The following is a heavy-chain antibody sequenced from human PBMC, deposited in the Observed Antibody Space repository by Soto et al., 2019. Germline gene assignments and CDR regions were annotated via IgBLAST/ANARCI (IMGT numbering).Heavy chain of an antibody. Sequence: EVQLLEAGGGLVQPGGSLRLSCEASGFTFSSYAMSWVRQAPGKGLEWVSVIRGSDWVSAISANGGSTNYADSVKGRFSISRDNSKNTLYLQMNSLRAEDTAVYYCAKGRVATQNTPFDYWGQGTLVTVSS. CDR3: AKGRVATQNTPFDY. CDR1: GFTFSSYA. CDR2: ISANGGST. J-gene: IGHJ4*02. D-gene: IGHD5-12*01. V-gene: IGHV3-23*01.